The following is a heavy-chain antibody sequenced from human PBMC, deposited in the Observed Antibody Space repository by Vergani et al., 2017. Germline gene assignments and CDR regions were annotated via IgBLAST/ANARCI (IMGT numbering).Heavy chain of an antibody. V-gene: IGHV3-23*01. CDR1: GFTFSSYA. CDR3: AVLEELDLPNFDY. CDR2: ISGSGGST. J-gene: IGHJ4*02. D-gene: IGHD1-7*01. Sequence: EVQLLESGGGLVQPGGSLRLSCAASGFTFSSYAMSWVCQAPGKGLEWVSAISGSGGSTYYADSVKGRFTISRDNSKNTLYLQMNSLRAEDTAVYYCAVLEELDLPNFDYWGQGTLVTVSS.